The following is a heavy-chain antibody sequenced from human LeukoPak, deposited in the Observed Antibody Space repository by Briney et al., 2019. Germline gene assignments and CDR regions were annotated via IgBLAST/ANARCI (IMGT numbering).Heavy chain of an antibody. D-gene: IGHD3-9*01. Sequence: SETLSLTCTVSGGSISSGGYYWSWIRQPPGKGLEWVGSHYSGGSTYYNPSLKSRVTISVDTSKNQFSLKLNSVTAADTAVYYCARHRAGYHIDGWGQGTLVTVSS. CDR1: GGSISSGGYY. V-gene: IGHV4-30-2*03. J-gene: IGHJ4*02. CDR3: ARHRAGYHIDG. CDR2: HYSGGST.